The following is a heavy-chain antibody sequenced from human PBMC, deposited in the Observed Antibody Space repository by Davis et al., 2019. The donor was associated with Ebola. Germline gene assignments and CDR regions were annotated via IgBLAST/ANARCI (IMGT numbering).Heavy chain of an antibody. J-gene: IGHJ5*02. CDR3: ARGTTATVLRFLEWLSLHWFDP. Sequence: SETLSLTCAVSGGSISSGGYYWSWIRQPPGKGLEWIGEINHSGSTNYNPSLKSRVTISVDTSKNQFSLKLSSVTAADTAVYYCARGTTATVLRFLEWLSLHWFDPWGQGTLVTVSS. D-gene: IGHD3-3*01. CDR1: GGSISSGGYY. V-gene: IGHV4-34*01. CDR2: INHSGST.